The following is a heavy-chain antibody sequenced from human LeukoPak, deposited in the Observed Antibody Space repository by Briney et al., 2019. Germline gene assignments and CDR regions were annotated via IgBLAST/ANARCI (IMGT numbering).Heavy chain of an antibody. CDR1: GDSFSGYY. CDR2: INHSGST. D-gene: IGHD3-22*01. J-gene: IGHJ5*02. V-gene: IGHV4-34*10. CDR3: CGSSGYHSNWFDP. Sequence: KPSETLSLTCAVYGDSFSGYYWTWIRQPPGKGLEWIGEINHSGSTNYNPSLKSRVTMSVDTSKNQFSLKLSSVTAADTAVYYCCGSSGYHSNWFDPWGQGTLVTVSS.